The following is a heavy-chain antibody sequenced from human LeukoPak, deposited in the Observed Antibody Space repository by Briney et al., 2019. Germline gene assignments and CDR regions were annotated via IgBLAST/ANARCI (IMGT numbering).Heavy chain of an antibody. J-gene: IGHJ6*02. V-gene: IGHV4-34*01. Sequence: SETLSLTCAVYGGSFSGYYWSWIRQPPGKGLEWIGEINHSGSTNYNPSLKSRVTISVDTSKNQFSLKLSSVTAADTAVYYCARGRGRHSCSGGSCYEGHYYYGMDVWGQGTTVTVSS. CDR2: INHSGST. D-gene: IGHD2-15*01. CDR1: GGSFSGYY. CDR3: ARGRGRHSCSGGSCYEGHYYYGMDV.